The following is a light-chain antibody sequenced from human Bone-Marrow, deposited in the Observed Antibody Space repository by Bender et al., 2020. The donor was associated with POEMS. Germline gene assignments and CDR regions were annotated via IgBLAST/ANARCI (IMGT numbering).Light chain of an antibody. CDR2: GNN. CDR3: QSYDNSLGGWV. J-gene: IGLJ3*02. CDR1: SSNIGAGYD. Sequence: QSVLTQPPSVSEAPGQTVTISCTGSSSNIGAGYDVHWYQQLPGTAPKLLIYGNNNRPSGVPDRFSGSKSGTSASLAITGLQAEDEGDYYCQSYDNSLGGWVFGGGTKLTVL. V-gene: IGLV1-40*01.